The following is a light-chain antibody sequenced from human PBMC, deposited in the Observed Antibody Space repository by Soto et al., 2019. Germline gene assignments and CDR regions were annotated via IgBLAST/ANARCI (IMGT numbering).Light chain of an antibody. CDR2: WAS. CDR1: QSVLSSFNRKNH. CDR3: QQYSSIPYT. Sequence: DIVMTQSPDSLAVSLGERATINCKSSQSVLSSFNRKNHLGWYQQKPGQPPKLLVYWASTRESGVPDRFSGSGSETDFTLTISSLQAEDVAVYYCQQYSSIPYTFGQGTKLEIK. J-gene: IGKJ2*01. V-gene: IGKV4-1*01.